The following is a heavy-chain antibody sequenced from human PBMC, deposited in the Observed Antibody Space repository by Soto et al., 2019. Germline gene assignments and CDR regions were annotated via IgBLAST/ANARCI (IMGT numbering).Heavy chain of an antibody. Sequence: EVQLLGSGGGLVQPGGSLRLSCAASGFTFSSYAMSWVRQAPGKGLEWVSAISGSGGSTYYADSVKGRFTISRDNSKNTLYLQMNSLRAEDTAVYYCAKSTGQYGDYLYYFDYWGQGTLVTVSS. D-gene: IGHD4-17*01. J-gene: IGHJ4*02. CDR3: AKSTGQYGDYLYYFDY. V-gene: IGHV3-23*01. CDR1: GFTFSSYA. CDR2: ISGSGGST.